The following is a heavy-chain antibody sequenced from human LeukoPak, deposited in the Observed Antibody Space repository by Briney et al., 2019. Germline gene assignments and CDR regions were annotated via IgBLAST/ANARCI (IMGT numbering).Heavy chain of an antibody. D-gene: IGHD3-9*01. J-gene: IGHJ4*02. CDR3: ARDKRGLRYFDRLGIYDY. CDR2: ISYDGSNK. V-gene: IGHV3-30*04. Sequence: GGSLRLSCAASGFTFSSYAMHWVRQAPGKGLEWVAVISYDGSNKYYADSVKGRFTISRDNSKNTLYLQMNSLRAEDTAVYYCARDKRGLRYFDRLGIYDYWGQGTLVTVSS. CDR1: GFTFSSYA.